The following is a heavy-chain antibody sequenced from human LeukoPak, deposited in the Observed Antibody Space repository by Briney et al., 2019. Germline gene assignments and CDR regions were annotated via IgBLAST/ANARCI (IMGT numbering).Heavy chain of an antibody. CDR3: ARDYYYDSSGYWDYYFDY. D-gene: IGHD3-22*01. V-gene: IGHV3-33*01. CDR2: IWYDGSNK. Sequence: GGSLRLSCAASGFTFSRFGMHWVRQAPGKGLEWVAVIWYDGSNKYYAGSVKGRFTISRDNSKNTLYLEMNSLRAEDTAVYYCARDYYYDSSGYWDYYFDYWGQGTLVSVSS. CDR1: GFTFSRFG. J-gene: IGHJ4*02.